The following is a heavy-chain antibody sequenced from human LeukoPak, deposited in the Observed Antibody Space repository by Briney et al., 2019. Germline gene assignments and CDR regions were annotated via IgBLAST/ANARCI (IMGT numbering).Heavy chain of an antibody. V-gene: IGHV4-59*08. CDR3: ARHWDAHYDY. J-gene: IGHJ4*02. D-gene: IGHD1-26*01. CDR1: GGSLSSYY. CDR2: IYYSGST. Sequence: SETLSLTCTVSGGSLSSYYWSWIRQPPGKGLEWIGYIYYSGSTDYNPSLKSRVTISVDTSKNQLSLKLSSVTAADTAIYYCARHWDAHYDYWGQGTLVTVSS.